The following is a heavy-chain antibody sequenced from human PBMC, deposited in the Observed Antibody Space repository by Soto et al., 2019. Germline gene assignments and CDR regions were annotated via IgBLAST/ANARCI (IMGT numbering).Heavy chain of an antibody. CDR1: GFTFGDYG. CDR2: ISWNSGSI. Sequence: PGGSLRLSCASSGFTFGDYGMHWVRQGPGKGLEWVSGISWNSGSIGYAEFVKGRFTISRDNAKKSLYLQMNSLRAEDTALYFCAKSNNTGWFHFDSWGQGILVTVSS. D-gene: IGHD6-19*01. CDR3: AKSNNTGWFHFDS. J-gene: IGHJ4*02. V-gene: IGHV3-9*01.